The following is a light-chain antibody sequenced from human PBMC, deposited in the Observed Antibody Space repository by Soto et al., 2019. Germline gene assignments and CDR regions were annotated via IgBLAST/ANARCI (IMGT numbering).Light chain of an antibody. CDR1: SSDVGSYDR. CDR3: SSSVGGPIWV. CDR2: EVN. J-gene: IGLJ3*02. V-gene: IGLV2-23*02. Sequence: QSVLTQPASVSGSPGQSIAISCTGTSSDVGSYDRVSWYQQSQGKAPTLIIYEVNKRPAGVSIRFSGSKAGNMASLTISGLQSEDEADYYCSSSVGGPIWVFGGGTKLTVL.